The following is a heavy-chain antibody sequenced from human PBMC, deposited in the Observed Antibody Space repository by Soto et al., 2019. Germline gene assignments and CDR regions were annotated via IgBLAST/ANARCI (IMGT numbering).Heavy chain of an antibody. CDR1: GGSISSYY. CDR3: ARVTIVRGVTPGRMEV. V-gene: IGHV4-59*01. CDR2: IYYSGSN. J-gene: IGHJ6*03. Sequence: QVQLQESGPGLVKPSETLSLTCTVSGGSISSYYWSWIRQPPGKGLEWIGYIYYSGSNNYNPSLKSRVTISVDTSKHQFSLKLRSVTAADKGVYYCARVTIVRGVTPGRMEVWGKGTTGTVSS. D-gene: IGHD3-10*02.